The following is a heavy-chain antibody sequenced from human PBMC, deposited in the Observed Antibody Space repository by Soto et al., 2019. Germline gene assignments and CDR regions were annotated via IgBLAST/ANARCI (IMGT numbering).Heavy chain of an antibody. D-gene: IGHD2-8*01. CDR2: INPNSGGT. CDR3: ARGGWFYCTNGGCPRAFVI. CDR1: GYTFTGYY. Sequence: ASVKVSCKASGYTFTGYYMHWVRQAPGQGLEWMGWINPNSGGTNYAQKFQGWVTMTRDTSISTAYMELSRLRSDDTVVYYCARGGWFYCTNGGCPRAFVITCQGTMVTVSS. J-gene: IGHJ3*02. V-gene: IGHV1-2*04.